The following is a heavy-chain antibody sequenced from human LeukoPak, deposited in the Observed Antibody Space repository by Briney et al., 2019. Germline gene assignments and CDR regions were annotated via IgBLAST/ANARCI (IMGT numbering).Heavy chain of an antibody. CDR2: IIPIFGTA. D-gene: IGHD5-18*01. CDR3: ATWVTAMAVLDY. Sequence: GSSVKVSCKASGGTFSSYAISWVRQAPGQGLEWMGGIIPIFGTANYAQKFQGRVTITADKSTSTAYMELSRLRSDDTAVYYCATWVTAMAVLDYWGQGTLVTVSS. CDR1: GGTFSSYA. V-gene: IGHV1-69*06. J-gene: IGHJ4*02.